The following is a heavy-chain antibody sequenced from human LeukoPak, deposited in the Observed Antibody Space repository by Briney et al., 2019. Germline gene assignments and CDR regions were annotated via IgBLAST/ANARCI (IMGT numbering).Heavy chain of an antibody. Sequence: SETLSLTCTVAGGSISSYYWSWIRQPPGKGLEWIGYIYYSGSTNHNPALNSRVTISVDTSKNQFSLKLSSVTAADTAVYYCARMYSGTYYYYYYMDVWGKGTTVTVSS. CDR3: ARMYSGTYYYYYYMDV. CDR1: GGSISSYY. D-gene: IGHD1-26*01. J-gene: IGHJ6*03. V-gene: IGHV4-59*01. CDR2: IYYSGST.